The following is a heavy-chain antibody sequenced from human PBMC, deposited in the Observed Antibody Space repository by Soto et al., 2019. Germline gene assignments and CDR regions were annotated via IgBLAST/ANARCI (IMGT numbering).Heavy chain of an antibody. CDR1: GYIFTGYY. V-gene: IGHV1-2*04. D-gene: IGHD5-12*01. CDR3: ARTRGGYDDAFDI. J-gene: IGHJ3*02. CDR2: INPNSGGT. Sequence: ASVKVSCKASGYIFTGYYMHWVRQAPGQGPEWMGWINPNSGGTNYAQKFQGWVTMTRDTSISTTYMELSRLRSDDTAVYYCARTRGGYDDAFDIWGQGTMVTVSS.